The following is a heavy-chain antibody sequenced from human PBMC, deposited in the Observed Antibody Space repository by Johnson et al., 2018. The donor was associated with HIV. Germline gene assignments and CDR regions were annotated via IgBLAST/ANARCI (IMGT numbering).Heavy chain of an antibody. CDR2: ISYDGSNK. CDR1: GFTFSGYG. J-gene: IGHJ3*02. CDR3: ANLGDYSGLNGFDI. V-gene: IGHV3-30*18. Sequence: QVQLVESGGGVVRPGGSLRLSCAASGFTFSGYGMHWVRQAPGKGLGWVAVISYDGSNKYYADSMKGRLTISRDNSKNTLYLQINSLRTEDTAVYYCANLGDYSGLNGFDIWGQGTMVTVSS. D-gene: IGHD4-23*01.